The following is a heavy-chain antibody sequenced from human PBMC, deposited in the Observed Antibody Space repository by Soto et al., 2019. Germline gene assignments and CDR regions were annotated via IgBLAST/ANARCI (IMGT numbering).Heavy chain of an antibody. J-gene: IGHJ4*02. CDR1: GGSISSSSYY. D-gene: IGHD4-4*01. Sequence: PSETLSLTCTVSGGSISSSSYYWGWIRQPPGKGLEWIGSIYYSGSTYYKPSLKSRVTISVDTSKNQFSLKLSSVTAADTAVYYCARRSLTTVTSFDYWGQGTLVTVSS. CDR3: ARRSLTTVTSFDY. CDR2: IYYSGST. V-gene: IGHV4-39*01.